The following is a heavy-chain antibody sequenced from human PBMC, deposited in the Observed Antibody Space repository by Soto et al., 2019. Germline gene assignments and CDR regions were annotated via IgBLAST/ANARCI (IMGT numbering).Heavy chain of an antibody. J-gene: IGHJ6*02. CDR1: GGSFSGYY. CDR3: ARLYCSGGSCYATAYNYSLNV. Sequence: SETLSLTCAVYGGSFSGYYWSWIRQPPGKGLECIGEINHSGSTNYNPSLKSRVTISVDTSKNQFSLKLSSVTAADTAVYYCARLYCSGGSCYATAYNYSLNVWGQGPSVTVSS. D-gene: IGHD2-15*01. V-gene: IGHV4-34*01. CDR2: INHSGST.